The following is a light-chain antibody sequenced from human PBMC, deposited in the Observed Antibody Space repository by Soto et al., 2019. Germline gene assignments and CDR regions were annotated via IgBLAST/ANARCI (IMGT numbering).Light chain of an antibody. V-gene: IGKV3-15*01. CDR2: DAS. CDR1: QSVSNN. CDR3: QQYNDWPRT. J-gene: IGKJ1*01. Sequence: EIVMTQSPATLSVSPGERATLSCRASQSVSNNLAWYQQKPGQAPRLLIYDASTRATAIPARFSGSGSGTEFTLTISSLQSEDFAVYFCQQYNDWPRTVGQGTKVEIK.